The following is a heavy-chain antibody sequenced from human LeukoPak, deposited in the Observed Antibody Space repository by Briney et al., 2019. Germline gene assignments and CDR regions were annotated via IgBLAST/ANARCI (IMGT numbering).Heavy chain of an antibody. CDR1: GFTFSTYW. J-gene: IGHJ4*02. Sequence: GGSLRLSCAASGFTFSTYWMSWVRQARGKGREWVANIKQDGRDKLYVESVKGRFTISKDKAKKSLYIKMNRLTAEDTAVYYCARDNLPYYDSSGYLDYWGQGTLVTVSS. V-gene: IGHV3-7*01. D-gene: IGHD3-22*01. CDR3: ARDNLPYYDSSGYLDY. CDR2: IKQDGRDK.